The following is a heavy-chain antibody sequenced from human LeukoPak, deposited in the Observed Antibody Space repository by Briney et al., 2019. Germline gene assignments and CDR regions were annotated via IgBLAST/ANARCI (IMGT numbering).Heavy chain of an antibody. CDR2: IDPSDSYT. Sequence: GESLKISCKGSGYSFTSYYINWVRQMPGKGLEWMGRIDPSDSYTNYSPSFQGHVTISADKSISTASLQWSSLKASDTAMYYCAITSGSFLYGMDVWGQGTTVTVSS. V-gene: IGHV5-10-1*01. CDR3: AITSGSFLYGMDV. CDR1: GYSFTSYY. D-gene: IGHD3-10*01. J-gene: IGHJ6*02.